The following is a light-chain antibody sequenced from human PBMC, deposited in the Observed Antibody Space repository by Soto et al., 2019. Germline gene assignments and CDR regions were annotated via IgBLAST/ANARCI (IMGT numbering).Light chain of an antibody. CDR1: QGISSY. CDR3: QGLNDYPIT. CDR2: AAS. V-gene: IGKV1-9*01. J-gene: IGKJ5*01. Sequence: DIQLTQSPSFLSASVGDRVTITCRASQGISSYLAWYQQKPGKAPKFLIYAASTLRGGVTSRFSGSGSGTEFTLTISSLQPEDFATYYCQGLNDYPITFGQGTRLEIK.